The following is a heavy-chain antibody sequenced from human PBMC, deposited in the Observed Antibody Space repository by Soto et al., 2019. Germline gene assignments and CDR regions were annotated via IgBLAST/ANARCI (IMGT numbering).Heavy chain of an antibody. CDR1: GYTFNSYY. J-gene: IGHJ2*01. D-gene: IGHD5-18*01. V-gene: IGHV1-46*02. Sequence: QVQLVQSGAEVKKPGASVKVSCKASGYTFNSYYIHWVRQDPGQGLEWMGIFNPSGGSTNYPQKLQGRVTLTRDTSTSTVYMELSSLRSEDTAIYYCARGGYDWYFDLWGRGTLVTVSS. CDR2: FNPSGGST. CDR3: ARGGYDWYFDL.